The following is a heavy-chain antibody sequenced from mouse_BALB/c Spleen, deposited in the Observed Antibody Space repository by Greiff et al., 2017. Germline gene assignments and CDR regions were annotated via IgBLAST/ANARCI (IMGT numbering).Heavy chain of an antibody. CDR3: TREREYAMDY. CDR2: ISSGGSYT. J-gene: IGHJ4*01. CDR1: GFTFSSYT. Sequence: EVKLEESGGGLVKPGGSLKLSCAASGFTFSSYTMSWVRQTPEKRLEWVATISSGGSYTYYPDSVKGRFTISRDNAKNTLYLQMSSLKSEDTAMYYCTREREYAMDYWGQGTSVTVSS. V-gene: IGHV5-6-4*01.